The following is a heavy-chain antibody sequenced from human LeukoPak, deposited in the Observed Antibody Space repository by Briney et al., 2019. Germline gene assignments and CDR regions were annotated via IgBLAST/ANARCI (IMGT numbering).Heavy chain of an antibody. CDR3: AREGLYTGSHTHDY. Sequence: GASMKISGKGSGFIFTSYYIGGVRQLPGKGVEWMGIIYPGDSFVKYSPSFEGQVTMLVDKSISTAYLQWSSLKASDTAVYYCAREGLYTGSHTHDYWGQGTPVTVSS. J-gene: IGHJ4*02. D-gene: IGHD2-15*01. CDR2: IYPGDSFV. CDR1: GFIFTSYY. V-gene: IGHV5-51*01.